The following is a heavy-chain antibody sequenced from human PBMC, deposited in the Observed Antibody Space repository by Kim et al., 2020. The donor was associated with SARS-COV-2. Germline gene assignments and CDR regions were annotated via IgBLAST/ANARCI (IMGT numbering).Heavy chain of an antibody. V-gene: IGHV3-23*01. J-gene: IGHJ4*02. CDR2: IGGSGGSGGST. Sequence: LEWVSGIGGSGGSGGSTHYSDSVKGRFTISRDNSKNTLYLQMNSLRAEDTALYYCVSRNYYDSSGYYLYYFDFWGQGTLVTVSS. CDR3: VSRNYYDSSGYYLYYFDF. D-gene: IGHD3-22*01.